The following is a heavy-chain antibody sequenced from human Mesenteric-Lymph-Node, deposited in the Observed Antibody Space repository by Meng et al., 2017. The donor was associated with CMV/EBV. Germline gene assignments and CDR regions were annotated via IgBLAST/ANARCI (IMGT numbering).Heavy chain of an antibody. CDR2: IIPMFDPV. D-gene: IGHD2-2*01. CDR1: GGPFSNYA. J-gene: IGHJ4*02. V-gene: IGHV1-69*05. CDR3: ARGVIPADVTAPLDF. Sequence: SGGPFSNYAINWVRQAAGQGPEWIGGIIPMFDPVDYALKFQGRVTITTSESTSTAYMELSSLTFEDTAVYYCARGVIPADVTAPLDFWGQGTLVTVSS.